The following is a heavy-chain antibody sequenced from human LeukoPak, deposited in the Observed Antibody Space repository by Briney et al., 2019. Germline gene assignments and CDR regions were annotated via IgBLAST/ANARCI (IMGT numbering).Heavy chain of an antibody. CDR2: ITSSGSTI. V-gene: IGHV3-48*04. CDR3: ASHLYCGGDCYIFNY. D-gene: IGHD2-21*02. CDR1: GFTFSNYS. Sequence: PGGSLRLSCAGSGFTFSNYSINWVRQAPGKGLEWVSYITSSGSTIYYADSVKGRFTISRDNAKNSLYLQMNSLRAEDTAVYYCASHLYCGGDCYIFNYWGQGTLVTVSS. J-gene: IGHJ4*02.